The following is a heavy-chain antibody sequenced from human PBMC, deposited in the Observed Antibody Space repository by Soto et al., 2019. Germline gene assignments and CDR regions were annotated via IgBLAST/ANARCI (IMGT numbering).Heavy chain of an antibody. Sequence: EVQLLESGGGLVQPGGSLRLSCAASGFTFSSSAMRWVRQAPGKGLEWVSAISGSGGSTYYADSVKGRFTISRDNSKNTVDLQMNSLRGADTAVYYCARRGSGSYYDYWGQGTLVTVSS. D-gene: IGHD1-26*01. V-gene: IGHV3-23*01. J-gene: IGHJ4*02. CDR1: GFTFSSSA. CDR2: ISGSGGST. CDR3: ARRGSGSYYDY.